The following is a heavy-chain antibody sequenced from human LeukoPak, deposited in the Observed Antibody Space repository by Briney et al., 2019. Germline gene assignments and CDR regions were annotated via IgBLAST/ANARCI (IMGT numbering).Heavy chain of an antibody. CDR3: ARSTVVVPAAMEYNWFDP. V-gene: IGHV4-34*01. D-gene: IGHD2-2*01. Sequence: SETLSLTCAVYGGSFSGYYWSWIRQPPGKRLEWIGEINHSGSTNYNPSLKSRVTISVDTSKNQFSLKLSSVTAADTAVYYCARSTVVVPAAMEYNWFDPWGQGTLVTVSS. CDR2: INHSGST. J-gene: IGHJ5*02. CDR1: GGSFSGYY.